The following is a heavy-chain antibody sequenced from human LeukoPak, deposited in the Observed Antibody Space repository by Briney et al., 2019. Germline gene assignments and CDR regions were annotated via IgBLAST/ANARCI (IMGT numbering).Heavy chain of an antibody. CDR2: IYSGGST. CDR3: AKEEEYSSGWYPLLSYYYYYMDV. J-gene: IGHJ6*03. D-gene: IGHD6-19*01. Sequence: GGSLRLSCAASEFSVGSNYMTWVRQAPGKGLEWVSLIYSGGSTYYADSVKGRFTISRDNSKNTLYLQMNSLRAEDTAVYYCAKEEEYSSGWYPLLSYYYYYMDVWGKGTTVTISS. CDR1: EFSVGSNY. V-gene: IGHV3-66*01.